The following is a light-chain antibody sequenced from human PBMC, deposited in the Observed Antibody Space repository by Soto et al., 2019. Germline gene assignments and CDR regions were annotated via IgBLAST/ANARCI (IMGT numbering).Light chain of an antibody. Sequence: QSVLTQPASVSGSPGQSITISCTGTSSDVGSYNLVSWYQQHPGKAPKVMIYEVSKRPSGVSNRFSGSKFGNTASLTISGLQADDEADYYCCSYAGSITYLFGTGPKVTVL. V-gene: IGLV2-23*02. J-gene: IGLJ1*01. CDR2: EVS. CDR1: SSDVGSYNL. CDR3: CSYAGSITYL.